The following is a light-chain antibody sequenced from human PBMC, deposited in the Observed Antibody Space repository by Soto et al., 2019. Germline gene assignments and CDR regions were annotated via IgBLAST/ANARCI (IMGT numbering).Light chain of an antibody. CDR2: GAS. CDR3: QQYGSPPLP. Sequence: VLTQSPGTLSLSPGERATLSCRASQSVSSSYLAWYQQKPGQAPRLLIYGASSRATGIPDRFSGSGSGTDFTLTISRLEPEDFAVDYRQQYGSPPLPFCQRTRPEI. V-gene: IGKV3-20*01. CDR1: QSVSSSY. J-gene: IGKJ5*01.